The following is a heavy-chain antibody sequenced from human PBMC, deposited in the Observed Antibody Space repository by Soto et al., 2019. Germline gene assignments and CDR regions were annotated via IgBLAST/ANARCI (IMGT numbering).Heavy chain of an antibody. J-gene: IGHJ6*02. D-gene: IGHD4-17*01. Sequence: GGSLRLSCAASGFTFSSYSMNWVRQAPGKGLEWVSYISSSSSTIYYADSVKGRFTISRDNAKNSLYLQMNSLRDEDTAVYYCAIRVLRASKGYYGMDVWGQGTTVTVSS. CDR3: AIRVLRASKGYYGMDV. V-gene: IGHV3-48*02. CDR1: GFTFSSYS. CDR2: ISSSSSTI.